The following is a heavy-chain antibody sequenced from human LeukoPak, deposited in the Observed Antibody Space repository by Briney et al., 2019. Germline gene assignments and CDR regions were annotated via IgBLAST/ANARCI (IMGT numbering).Heavy chain of an antibody. CDR3: ALLFRGRIAVAGNH. D-gene: IGHD6-19*01. CDR1: GYTLTELS. Sequence: EASVKVSCKVSGYTLTELSMHWVRQASGQGLEWMGGMNPNSGNTDYAQKFQGRVTMTRNTSKSTAYMELSSLRSEDTAVYYCALLFRGRIAVAGNHWGQGTLVTVSS. J-gene: IGHJ5*02. CDR2: MNPNSGNT. V-gene: IGHV1-8*01.